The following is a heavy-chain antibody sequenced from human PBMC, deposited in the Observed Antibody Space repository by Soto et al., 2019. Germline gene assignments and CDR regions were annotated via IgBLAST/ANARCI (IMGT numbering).Heavy chain of an antibody. CDR1: GFLFNDYA. CDR2: IYSAGST. D-gene: IGHD6-25*01. V-gene: IGHV3-23*03. J-gene: IGHJ4*02. CDR3: ARAREPEYSSGIFFDI. Sequence: PWGSLRLSCAASGFLFNDYAISCVRHSPLKCRQWVSVIYSAGSTYYANSVKGRFTISRDISTNMVYLQMSSLTDEDTAVYYCARAREPEYSSGIFFDIWGQGALVTVSS.